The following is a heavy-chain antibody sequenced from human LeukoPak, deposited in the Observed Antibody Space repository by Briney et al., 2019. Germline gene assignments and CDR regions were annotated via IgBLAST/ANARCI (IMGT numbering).Heavy chain of an antibody. J-gene: IGHJ4*02. CDR3: ARDHPGSNSLDY. CDR1: GFTFNQYW. V-gene: IGHV3-74*01. Sequence: GGSLRLSCVASGFTFNQYWMHWVRQAPGAGLEWVSRLRTDGGRTNYADSVKGRFTISRDNARNTVYLQMNSLRVEDTAVYYCARDHPGSNSLDYWGQGTLVTVSS. CDR2: LRTDGGRT. D-gene: IGHD4-11*01.